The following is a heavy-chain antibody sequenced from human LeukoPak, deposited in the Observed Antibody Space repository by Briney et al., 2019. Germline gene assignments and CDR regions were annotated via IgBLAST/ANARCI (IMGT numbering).Heavy chain of an antibody. Sequence: PSETLSLTCAVYGGSFSDYDWSWIRQPPGKGREWMGEISHGGTTNCDPSLKSRISMSIGTSRSQFSLNLRSVTAADTAVYYCARYVPVRTGTTRASFDYWGLGTLVTVSS. D-gene: IGHD1-1*01. CDR3: ARYVPVRTGTTRASFDY. CDR1: GGSFSDYD. J-gene: IGHJ4*02. CDR2: ISHGGTT. V-gene: IGHV4-34*10.